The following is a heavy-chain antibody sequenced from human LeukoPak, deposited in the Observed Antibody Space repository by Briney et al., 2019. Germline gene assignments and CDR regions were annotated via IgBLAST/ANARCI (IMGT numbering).Heavy chain of an antibody. CDR1: GGSISSYY. Sequence: ETSETLSLTCTVSGGSISSYYWSWIRQPAGKALEWIGRIYTSGSTNYNPSLKSRVTMSVDTSKNQFSLKLSSVTAADTAVYYCARDKIEWAITGTTEGKYYYYGMDVWGQGTTVTVSS. CDR2: IYTSGST. V-gene: IGHV4-4*07. CDR3: ARDKIEWAITGTTEGKYYYYGMDV. D-gene: IGHD1-7*01. J-gene: IGHJ6*02.